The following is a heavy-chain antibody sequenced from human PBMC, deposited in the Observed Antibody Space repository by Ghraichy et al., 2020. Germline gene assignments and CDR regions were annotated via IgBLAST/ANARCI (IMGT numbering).Heavy chain of an antibody. D-gene: IGHD1-1*01. Sequence: SETLSLTCAVSGESFSSYHWRWIRQPPGKGLECIGEINHSGSTNYKPSLKSRVTISVDTSKNQFSLKLISVTAADTAVYYCATSGGTGRCDVWGQGTTVTVSS. CDR3: ATSGGTGRCDV. CDR1: GESFSSYH. V-gene: IGHV4-34*01. J-gene: IGHJ6*02. CDR2: INHSGST.